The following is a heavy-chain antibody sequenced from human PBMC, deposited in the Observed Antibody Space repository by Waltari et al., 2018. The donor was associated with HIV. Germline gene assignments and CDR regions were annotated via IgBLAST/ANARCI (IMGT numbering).Heavy chain of an antibody. CDR2: IYYSGST. CDR3: ARDLRTTGYFYYFDY. J-gene: IGHJ4*02. D-gene: IGHD3-9*01. V-gene: IGHV4-39*07. CDR1: GGSISSSSYY. Sequence: QLQLQESGPGLVKPSETLSLTCTVSGGSISSSSYYWAWIRQPPGKGLEWIGSIYYSGSTYYNPSLKSRVTISVDTSKNQFSLKLSSVTAADTAVYYCARDLRTTGYFYYFDYWGQGTLVTVYS.